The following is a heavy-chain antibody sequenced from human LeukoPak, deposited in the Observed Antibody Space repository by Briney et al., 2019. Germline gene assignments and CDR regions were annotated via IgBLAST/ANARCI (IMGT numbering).Heavy chain of an antibody. CDR2: IYYSGST. D-gene: IGHD6-19*01. CDR1: GGSISSSSYY. Sequence: SETLSLTCTVSGGSISSSSYYWGWIRQPPGKGLEWIGSIYYSGSTYYNPSLKSRVTISVDTSKNQFSLKLSSVTAAGTAVYYCARLAYSGWDYYHYGMDVWGQGTTVTVSS. CDR3: ARLAYSGWDYYHYGMDV. J-gene: IGHJ6*02. V-gene: IGHV4-39*01.